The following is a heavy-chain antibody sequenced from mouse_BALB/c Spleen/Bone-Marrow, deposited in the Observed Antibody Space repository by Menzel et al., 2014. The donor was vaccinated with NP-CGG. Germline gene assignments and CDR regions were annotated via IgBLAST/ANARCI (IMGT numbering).Heavy chain of an antibody. V-gene: IGHV1S81*02. CDR3: TREGDSPFAY. J-gene: IGHJ3*01. Sequence: QLQQSGAELVKPGASVKLSCKASGYTFTSYYMYWVKQRPGQGLEWFGEINPSNGGTNFNEKFKSKAALTVDKSSSTAYMQLSSLTSEDSAVYYCTREGDSPFAYWGQGTLVTVSA. D-gene: IGHD2-13*01. CDR2: INPSNGGT. CDR1: GYTFTSYY.